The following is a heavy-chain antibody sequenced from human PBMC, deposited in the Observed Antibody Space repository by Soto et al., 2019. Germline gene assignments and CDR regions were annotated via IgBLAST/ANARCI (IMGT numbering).Heavy chain of an antibody. CDR1: GGSISSGGYY. D-gene: IGHD3-10*01. CDR2: IYYSGST. Sequence: TLSLTCTVSGGSISSGGYYWSWIRQHPGKGLEWIGYIYYSGSTYYNPSLKSRVTISVDTSKNQFSLKLSSVTAADTAMYYCARNLDRAPSFGESSGMDVWGQGTTVTVSS. CDR3: ARNLDRAPSFGESSGMDV. V-gene: IGHV4-31*03. J-gene: IGHJ6*02.